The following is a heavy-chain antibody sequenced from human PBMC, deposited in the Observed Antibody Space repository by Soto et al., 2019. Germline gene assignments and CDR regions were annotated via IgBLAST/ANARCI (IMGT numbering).Heavy chain of an antibody. CDR2: IYPGDSDT. J-gene: IGHJ4*02. V-gene: IGHV5-51*01. CDR1: GCSFTRSW. Sequence: PLVFLTIYCRCAGCSFTRSWIGWVRQMPGKGLEWMGIIYPGDSDTRYSPSFQGQVTISADKSISTAYLQWSSLKASDTAMYYCARRGPPGACTNGVCHSLFDYWGQGTLVTVSS. D-gene: IGHD2-8*01. CDR3: ARRGPPGACTNGVCHSLFDY.